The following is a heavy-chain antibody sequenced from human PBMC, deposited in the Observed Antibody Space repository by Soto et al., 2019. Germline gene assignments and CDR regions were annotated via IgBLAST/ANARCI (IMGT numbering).Heavy chain of an antibody. V-gene: IGHV1-69*01. Sequence: QVQLVQSGAEVKKPGSSVTVSCKTSGGTFSKDAINWVRQAPGQGLEWMGLLIPVFGSPIYAQKFQGRIMITADGSTSTAFRELSSVRSEDTAVYYCTRVLGYTFEPGKTRYYAMDVWGQGTTVSVSS. J-gene: IGHJ6*02. D-gene: IGHD5-18*01. CDR2: LIPVFGSP. CDR1: GGTFSKDA. CDR3: TRVLGYTFEPGKTRYYAMDV.